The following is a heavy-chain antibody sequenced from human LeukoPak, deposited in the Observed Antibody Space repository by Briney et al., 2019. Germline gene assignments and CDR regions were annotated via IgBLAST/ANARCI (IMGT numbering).Heavy chain of an antibody. CDR3: AVSYYDFWSGYFLDQARFDP. V-gene: IGHV4-59*04. CDR1: GGSISSYY. J-gene: IGHJ5*02. D-gene: IGHD3-3*01. CDR2: IYYSGST. Sequence: PSETLSLTCTVSGGSISSYYWSWIRQPPGKGLEWIGGIYYSGSTYYNPSLKSRVTISVDTSKNQFSLKLSSVTAADTAVYYCAVSYYDFWSGYFLDQARFDPWGQGTLVTVSS.